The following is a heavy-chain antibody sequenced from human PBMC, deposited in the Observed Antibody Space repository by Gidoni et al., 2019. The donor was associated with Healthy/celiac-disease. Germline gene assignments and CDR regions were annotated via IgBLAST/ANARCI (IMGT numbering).Heavy chain of an antibody. Sequence: QVQLVESGGGVVQPGRSLRLSCAASGFTFSSYGMHWVRQAPGKGLEWVAVIWYDGSNKYYADSVKGRFTISRDNSKNTLYLQMNSLRAEDTAVYYCASAADSSVGGDYWGQGTLVTVSS. J-gene: IGHJ4*02. D-gene: IGHD3-22*01. V-gene: IGHV3-33*01. CDR1: GFTFSSYG. CDR3: ASAADSSVGGDY. CDR2: IWYDGSNK.